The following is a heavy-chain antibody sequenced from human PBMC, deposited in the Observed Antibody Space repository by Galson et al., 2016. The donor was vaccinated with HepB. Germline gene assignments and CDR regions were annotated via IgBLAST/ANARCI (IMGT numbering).Heavy chain of an antibody. CDR3: ASTPMYYYDDSGYIQS. D-gene: IGHD3-22*01. CDR1: GFTFRTYL. Sequence: SLRLSCAASGFTFRTYLMHWVRQAPGRGLEWVALTSYDGNSKYYADSVKGRFTISRDNSKNTLFLQMDSLRPGDTAVYYCASTPMYYYDDSGYIQSWGQGSLVTVSS. V-gene: IGHV3-30*14. CDR2: TSYDGNSK. J-gene: IGHJ4*02.